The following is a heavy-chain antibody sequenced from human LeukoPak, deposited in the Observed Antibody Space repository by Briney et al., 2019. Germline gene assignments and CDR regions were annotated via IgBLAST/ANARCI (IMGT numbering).Heavy chain of an antibody. CDR2: ISGSGGST. J-gene: IGHJ4*02. V-gene: IGHV3-23*01. CDR3: AKPWSGYYDFDY. Sequence: PGGSLTLLCSASGFTFNSYAMSWVRQAPGEGLEGVSAISGSGGSTYYADSVKGRFTISRDNSKNTLYLQMNSLRAEDTAVYYCAKPWSGYYDFDYWGQGTLVTVSS. CDR1: GFTFNSYA. D-gene: IGHD3-3*01.